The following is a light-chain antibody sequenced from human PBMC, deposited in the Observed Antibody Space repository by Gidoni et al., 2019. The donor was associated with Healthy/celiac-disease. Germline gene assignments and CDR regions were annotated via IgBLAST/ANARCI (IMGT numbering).Light chain of an antibody. J-gene: IGKJ3*01. V-gene: IGKV3-15*01. Sequence: ELVMTQSPATLSVSPGDRATLSFRASQSVSSNLAWYQQKPGQAPRLLIYGASTRATGIPARFSGSGSGTEFTLTISSLQSEDFAVYYCQQYNNWLFTFGPGTKVDIK. CDR1: QSVSSN. CDR3: QQYNNWLFT. CDR2: GAS.